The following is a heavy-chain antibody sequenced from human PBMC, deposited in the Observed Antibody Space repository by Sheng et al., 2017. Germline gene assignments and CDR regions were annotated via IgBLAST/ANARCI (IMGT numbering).Heavy chain of an antibody. Sequence: QVQLVQSGAEVKKPGASVKVSCKASGYSFTLYYMHWVRQPPGQRPEWMGWINPNTGDTKYAQKFQGRLTLTRDTSISTVYMEMSRLRSDDTGVYYCTRGACGGDCYSIDPWGQGTPVTVSS. J-gene: IGHJ5*02. CDR3: TRGACGGDCYSIDP. CDR1: GYSFTLYY. D-gene: IGHD2-21*01. V-gene: IGHV1-2*02. CDR2: INPNTGDT.